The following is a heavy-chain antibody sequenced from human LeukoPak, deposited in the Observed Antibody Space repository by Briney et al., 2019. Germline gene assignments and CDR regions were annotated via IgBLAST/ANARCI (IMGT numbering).Heavy chain of an antibody. Sequence: GGSLRLSCAASGFTFSSYGMHWVRQAPGKGPEWVAFIRYDGSNKYYADSVKGRFTISRDNSKNTLYLQMNSLRAEDTAVYYCASPTVTTAFYDYWGQGTLVTVSS. D-gene: IGHD4-11*01. CDR1: GFTFSSYG. CDR3: ASPTVTTAFYDY. V-gene: IGHV3-30*02. CDR2: IRYDGSNK. J-gene: IGHJ4*02.